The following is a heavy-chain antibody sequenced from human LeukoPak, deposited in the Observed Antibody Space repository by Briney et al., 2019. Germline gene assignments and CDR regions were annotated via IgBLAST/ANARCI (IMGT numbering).Heavy chain of an antibody. CDR1: GYTLTELS. J-gene: IGHJ5*02. Sequence: GASVKVSCKVSGYTLTELSMHWVRQAPGKGLEWMGGFDPEDGETIYAQKFQGRVTMTEDTSTDTAYMELSSLRSEDTAVYYCATAAGYSYGNWFDPWGQGTLVTVSS. V-gene: IGHV1-24*01. D-gene: IGHD5-18*01. CDR3: ATAAGYSYGNWFDP. CDR2: FDPEDGET.